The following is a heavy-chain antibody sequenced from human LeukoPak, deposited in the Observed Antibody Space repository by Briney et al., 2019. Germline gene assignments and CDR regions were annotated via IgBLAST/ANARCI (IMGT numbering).Heavy chain of an antibody. J-gene: IGHJ1*01. D-gene: IGHD3-10*01. Sequence: ASVKVSCKASGGTFSSYAISWVRQAPGQGLEWTGGIIPIFGTANYAQKFQGRVTITTDESTSTAYMELSSLRSEDTAVYYCARGSFDYLRIGVFQHWGQGTLVTVSS. V-gene: IGHV1-69*05. CDR2: IIPIFGTA. CDR1: GGTFSSYA. CDR3: ARGSFDYLRIGVFQH.